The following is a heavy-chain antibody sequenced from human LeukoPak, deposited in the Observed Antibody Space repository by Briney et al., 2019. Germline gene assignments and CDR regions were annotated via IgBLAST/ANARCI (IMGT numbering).Heavy chain of an antibody. Sequence: SETLSLTCTVSGYSISSGYYWGWIRQPPGKGLEWIGSIYHSGSTYYNPSLKSRVTISVDTSKNQFSLKLSSVTAADTAVYYCAREAAYGSGIGWGQGTLVTVSS. CDR3: AREAAYGSGIG. D-gene: IGHD3-10*01. J-gene: IGHJ4*02. V-gene: IGHV4-38-2*02. CDR1: GYSISSGYY. CDR2: IYHSGST.